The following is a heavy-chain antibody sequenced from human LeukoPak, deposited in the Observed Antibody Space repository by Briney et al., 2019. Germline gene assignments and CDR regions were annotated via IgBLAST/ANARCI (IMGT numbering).Heavy chain of an antibody. CDR2: INHSGST. J-gene: IGHJ4*02. Sequence: SETLSHTCAVYGGSFSGYYWSWIRQPPGKGLEWIGEINHSGSTNCNPFLKSRVTISVDTSKNQFSLKLSSVTAADTAVYYCARGRELVPEDYWGQGTLDTVSS. CDR1: GGSFSGYY. V-gene: IGHV4-34*01. D-gene: IGHD1-26*01. CDR3: ARGRELVPEDY.